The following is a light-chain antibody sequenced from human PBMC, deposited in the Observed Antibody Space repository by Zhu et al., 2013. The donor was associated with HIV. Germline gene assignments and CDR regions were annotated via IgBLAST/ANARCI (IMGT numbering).Light chain of an antibody. CDR3: QQHGNLPHT. J-gene: IGKJ2*01. CDR2: DIS. CDR1: QDISIH. Sequence: DIQMTQSPSSLSASVGDRITITCQASQDISIHLNWYQQKPGKAPKLLIYDISNLESGVPSRFSGSGSGAHFTFTIRSLQPEDTATYYCQQHGNLPHTFGQGTNLEI. V-gene: IGKV1-33*01.